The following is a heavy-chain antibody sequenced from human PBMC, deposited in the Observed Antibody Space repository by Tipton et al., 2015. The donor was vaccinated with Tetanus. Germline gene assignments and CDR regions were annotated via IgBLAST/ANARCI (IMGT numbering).Heavy chain of an antibody. CDR1: GGSISSYY. J-gene: IGHJ3*02. CDR3: ARLSSSANDAHGFDI. D-gene: IGHD3-22*01. V-gene: IGHV4-34*01. CDR2: INHTGST. Sequence: TLSLTCTVSGGSISSYYWSWIRQPPGKGVEWIGEINHTGSTNYNPSLKSRVTISVDTSKNQFSLKLRSLTDADTAVYYCARLSSSANDAHGFDIWGQGTMVTVSS.